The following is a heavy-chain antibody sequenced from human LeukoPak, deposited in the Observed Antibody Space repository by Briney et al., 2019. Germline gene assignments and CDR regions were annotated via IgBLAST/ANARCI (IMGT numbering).Heavy chain of an antibody. CDR1: GGSISSYY. CDR3: ASSAIFGVVTHPAGFDY. D-gene: IGHD3-3*01. CDR2: IYTSGST. J-gene: IGHJ4*02. V-gene: IGHV4-4*07. Sequence: SETLSLTCTVSGGSISSYYWSWIRQPAGKGLEWIGRIYTSGSTNYNPPLKSRVTMSVDTTKNQFSLKLSSVTAADTAVYYCASSAIFGVVTHPAGFDYWGQGTLVTVSS.